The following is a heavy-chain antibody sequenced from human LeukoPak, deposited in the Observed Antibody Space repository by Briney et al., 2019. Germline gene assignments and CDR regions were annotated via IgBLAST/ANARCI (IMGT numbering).Heavy chain of an antibody. D-gene: IGHD3-10*01. CDR2: ISGSGGST. Sequence: GGSLRLSCAASGFTFSSYAMSWVRQAPGKGLEWVSAISGSGGSTYYADSMKGRFTISRDNSKNTLYLQMNSLRAEDTAVYYCAKELGLWFRELWFDYWGQGTLVTVSS. CDR3: AKELGLWFRELWFDY. CDR1: GFTFSSYA. J-gene: IGHJ4*02. V-gene: IGHV3-23*01.